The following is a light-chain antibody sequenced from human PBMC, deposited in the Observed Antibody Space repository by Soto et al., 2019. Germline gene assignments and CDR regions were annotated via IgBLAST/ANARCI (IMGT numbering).Light chain of an antibody. Sequence: EIVLTQSPGTLSLSPGEGATLSCRAGQSVSSSQLAWYQQKPVQAPRLLIYATSSRATGIPDRFSGSGSGTDFTLTISRLEPEDFAVYYCQQYGRSGTFGQGTKVDIK. CDR3: QQYGRSGT. V-gene: IGKV3-20*01. CDR2: ATS. CDR1: QSVSSSQ. J-gene: IGKJ1*01.